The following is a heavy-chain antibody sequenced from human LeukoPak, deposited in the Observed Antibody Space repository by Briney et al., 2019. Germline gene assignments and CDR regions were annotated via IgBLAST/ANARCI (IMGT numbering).Heavy chain of an antibody. CDR3: ASLSGYYGFDY. Sequence: SETLSLTCTVSGGSIGSNYWSWLRQPPGKGLEWIGYIYYSGSTNYHPSLKSRVTISVATSKNQFSLQLSSVTAADTAVYYCASLSGYYGFDYWGQGTLVTVSS. CDR2: IYYSGST. J-gene: IGHJ4*02. D-gene: IGHD3-22*01. CDR1: GGSIGSNY. V-gene: IGHV4-59*01.